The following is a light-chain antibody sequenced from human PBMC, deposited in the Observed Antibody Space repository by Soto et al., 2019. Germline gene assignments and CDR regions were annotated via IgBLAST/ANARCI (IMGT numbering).Light chain of an antibody. CDR1: QSFGTS. J-gene: IGKJ4*01. V-gene: IGKV3-11*01. Sequence: EIVLTQFPATLSLSPGEEATLSCRASQSFGTSLAWYQQRPAQAPRLLIYDTFKVAAGVPARFSGSESGADFTLAISGLEPEDFAVYYCQHGGSVGGGTKVEIK. CDR2: DTF. CDR3: QHGGS.